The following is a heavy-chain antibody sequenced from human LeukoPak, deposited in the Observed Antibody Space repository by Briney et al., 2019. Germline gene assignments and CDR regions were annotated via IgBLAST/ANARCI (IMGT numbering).Heavy chain of an antibody. J-gene: IGHJ4*02. CDR1: GFTFSSYE. D-gene: IGHD3-10*01. CDR3: AKDGVFKGVYGSGVDY. CDR2: ISSSGSTI. Sequence: PGGSLRLSCAASGFTFSSYEMNWVRQAPGRGLEWVSYISSSGSTIYYADSVKGRFTISRDNAKNSLYLQMNSLRAEDTAVYYCAKDGVFKGVYGSGVDYWGQGTLVTVSS. V-gene: IGHV3-48*03.